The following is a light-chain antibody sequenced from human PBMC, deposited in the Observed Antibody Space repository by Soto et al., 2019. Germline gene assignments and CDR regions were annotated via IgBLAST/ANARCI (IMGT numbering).Light chain of an antibody. CDR3: SSFRSGTTL. CDR1: SSDIGGYNF. J-gene: IGLJ1*01. V-gene: IGLV2-14*01. Sequence: QSALTQPASVSGSPGQSITISCTGTSSDIGGYNFVSWYHQHPGKAPKLMIYEVSNRPSGVSDRFSGSKSGNTASLTISGLQAEDEADYYCSSFRSGTTLFGTGTKLTLL. CDR2: EVS.